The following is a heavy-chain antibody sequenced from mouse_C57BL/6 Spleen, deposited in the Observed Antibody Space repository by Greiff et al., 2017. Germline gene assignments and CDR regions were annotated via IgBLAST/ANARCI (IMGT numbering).Heavy chain of an antibody. CDR1: GYTFTSYW. V-gene: IGHV1-69*01. J-gene: IGHJ2*01. Sequence: QVHVKQPGAELVMPGASVKLSCKASGYTFTSYWMHWVKQRPGQGLEWIGEIDPSDSYTNYNQKFKGKSTLTVDKSSSTAYMQLSSLTSEDSAVYYCAREEGRDYPRFDYWGQGTTLTVSS. CDR2: IDPSDSYT. D-gene: IGHD2-4*01. CDR3: AREEGRDYPRFDY.